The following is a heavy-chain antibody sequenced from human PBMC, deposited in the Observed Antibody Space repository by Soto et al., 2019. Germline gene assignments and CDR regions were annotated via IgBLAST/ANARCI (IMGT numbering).Heavy chain of an antibody. D-gene: IGHD6-6*01. Sequence: QVQLVQSGAEVKKPGSSVKVSCKASGGTFSSYAISWVRQAPGQGLEWMGGIIPIFGTANYAQKFQCRVTITEAESTSTAYMELSSLRSEDTAVYYCARVFPAIAAPDYWGQGTLVTVSS. CDR3: ARVFPAIAAPDY. CDR2: IIPIFGTA. J-gene: IGHJ4*02. CDR1: GGTFSSYA. V-gene: IGHV1-69*01.